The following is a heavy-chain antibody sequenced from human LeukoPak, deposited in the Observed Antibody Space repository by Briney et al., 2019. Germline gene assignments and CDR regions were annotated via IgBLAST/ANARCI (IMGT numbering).Heavy chain of an antibody. D-gene: IGHD3-3*01. Sequence: SETLSLTCAVYGGSFSGYYWSWIRQPPGKGLEWIGEINHSGSTNYNPSLKSRVTISVDTSKNQFSLKLSSVTAADTAVYYCARGPYYDFWSGYRSRGYYYYMDVWGKGTTVTVSS. CDR2: INHSGST. CDR3: ARGPYYDFWSGYRSRGYYYYMDV. J-gene: IGHJ6*03. CDR1: GGSFSGYY. V-gene: IGHV4-34*01.